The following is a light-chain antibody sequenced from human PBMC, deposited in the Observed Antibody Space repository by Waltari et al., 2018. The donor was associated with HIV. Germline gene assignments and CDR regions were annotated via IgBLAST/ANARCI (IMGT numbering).Light chain of an antibody. J-gene: IGLJ1*01. CDR1: NSDVVGYNY. Sequence: QSALTQPASVSGSPGQSITLSCTGTNSDVVGYNYVSWYQQDPGKAPKLVIYDVNNRPSGVSNRFAGSKSDNTASLTISGLQAEDEADYYCSSYTNSSPLYVFGSGTKVTVL. CDR3: SSYTNSSPLYV. V-gene: IGLV2-14*03. CDR2: DVN.